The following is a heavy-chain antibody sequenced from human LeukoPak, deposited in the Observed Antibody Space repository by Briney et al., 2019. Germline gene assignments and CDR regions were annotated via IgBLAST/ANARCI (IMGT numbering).Heavy chain of an antibody. J-gene: IGHJ6*02. CDR1: GFTFSSYA. Sequence: PGRSLRLSCAASGFTFSSYAMHWVRQAPGKGLEWVAVISYDGSNKYYADSVKGRFTISRDNSKNTLYLQMNSLRAEDTAVYYCAGVRYGMDVWGQGTTVTVSS. CDR3: AGVRYGMDV. CDR2: ISYDGSNK. V-gene: IGHV3-30-3*01.